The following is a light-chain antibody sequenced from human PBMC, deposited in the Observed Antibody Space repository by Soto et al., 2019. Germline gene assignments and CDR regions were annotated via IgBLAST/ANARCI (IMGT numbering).Light chain of an antibody. CDR1: QSVSNNY. CDR3: QQYGSSPLT. CDR2: GAS. J-gene: IGKJ4*01. Sequence: EIVLTQSPGTLSLSPGERATLSCRASQSVSNNYLAWYQQKPGQAPRLLISGASSRATGIPDRFNGSGSGTDFTLTISRLEPEGFAVYCGQQYGSSPLTFGGGIKVEIK. V-gene: IGKV3-20*01.